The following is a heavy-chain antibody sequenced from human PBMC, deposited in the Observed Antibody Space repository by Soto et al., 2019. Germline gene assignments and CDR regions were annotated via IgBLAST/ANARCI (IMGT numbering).Heavy chain of an antibody. D-gene: IGHD2-2*01. CDR2: IYYSGST. CDR3: ATNIVVVPAAMPGYYYYYMDV. CDR1: GGSISSSSYC. Sequence: TSETLSLTCTVSGGSISSSSYCWGWIRQPPGKGLEWIGSIYYSGSTYYNPSLKSRVTISVDTSKNQFSLKLSSVTAADTAVYYCATNIVVVPAAMPGYYYYYMDVWGKGTTVTVSS. J-gene: IGHJ6*03. V-gene: IGHV4-39*01.